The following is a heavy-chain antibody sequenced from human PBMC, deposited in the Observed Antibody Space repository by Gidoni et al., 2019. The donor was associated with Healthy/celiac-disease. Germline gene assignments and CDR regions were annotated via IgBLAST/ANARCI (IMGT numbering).Heavy chain of an antibody. D-gene: IGHD3-3*01. CDR1: GFTCRSYS. Sequence: EVQLVESGGGLVKPGGSLRLSCAASGFTCRSYSMNWVRQAPGKGLEWVSSISSSSSYIYYADSVKGRFTISRDNAKNSLYLQMNSLRAEDTAVYYCARERDDFWSGYFGWGQGTLVTVSS. CDR3: ARERDDFWSGYFG. J-gene: IGHJ4*02. CDR2: ISSSSSYI. V-gene: IGHV3-21*01.